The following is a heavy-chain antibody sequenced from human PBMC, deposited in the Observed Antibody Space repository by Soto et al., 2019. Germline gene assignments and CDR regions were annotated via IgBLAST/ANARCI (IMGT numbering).Heavy chain of an antibody. CDR3: ARGEALSSSYVRFDY. D-gene: IGHD6-6*01. CDR1: GGSISSYY. V-gene: IGHV4-59*01. J-gene: IGHJ4*02. CDR2: IYYSGST. Sequence: SETLSLTCTVSGGSISSYYWSWIRQPPGKGLEWIGHIYYSGSTNYNPSLKSRVTISVDTSKNQFSLKLSSVTAADTAVYYCARGEALSSSYVRFDYWGQGTLVTVSS.